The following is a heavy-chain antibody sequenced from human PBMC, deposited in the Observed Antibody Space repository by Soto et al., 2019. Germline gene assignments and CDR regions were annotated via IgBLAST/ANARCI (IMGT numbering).Heavy chain of an antibody. V-gene: IGHV3-23*01. CDR1: GFTFSSYA. CDR2: ISAGGGNT. CDR3: AQTTPSRHWFDP. J-gene: IGHJ5*02. Sequence: EVQLLESGGGLVQPGGSLRLSCAASGFTFSSYAMSWVRQAPGKGLEWVSAISAGGGNTYYRDSVKGRFTISRDNSKNALELQMNSLRAEDAAVYFCAQTTPSRHWFDPWGQGTLVTVSS. D-gene: IGHD1-1*01.